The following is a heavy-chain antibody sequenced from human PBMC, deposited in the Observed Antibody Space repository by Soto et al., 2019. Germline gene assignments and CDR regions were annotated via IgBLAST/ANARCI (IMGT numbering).Heavy chain of an antibody. Sequence: SETLSLTCTVSGGSISSGGYYWSWIRQHPGKGLEWIGYIYYSWSTYYNPSLKIRVTISVDTSKNQFSLKLSSVTAADTAVYYCARGLVEYYYGMDVWGQGTTVTVSS. CDR3: ARGLVEYYYGMDV. V-gene: IGHV4-31*03. CDR2: IYYSWST. D-gene: IGHD2-8*02. J-gene: IGHJ6*02. CDR1: GGSISSGGYY.